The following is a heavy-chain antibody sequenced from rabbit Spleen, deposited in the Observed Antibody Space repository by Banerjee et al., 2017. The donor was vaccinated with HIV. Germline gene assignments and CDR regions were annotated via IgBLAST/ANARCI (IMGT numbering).Heavy chain of an antibody. J-gene: IGHJ3*01. CDR1: GFSFSDRDV. CDR2: INAATGKT. V-gene: IGHV1S45*01. CDR3: ARDLPDIIGWNFGF. D-gene: IGHD1-1*01. Sequence: QEQLVESGGGLVQPEGSLTLTCKASGFSFSDRDVMCWVRQAPGKGLEWIACINAATGKTVYATWAKGRFTISRASSTTVFLQMTSLTAADTATYFCARDLPDIIGWNFGFWGQGTLVTVS.